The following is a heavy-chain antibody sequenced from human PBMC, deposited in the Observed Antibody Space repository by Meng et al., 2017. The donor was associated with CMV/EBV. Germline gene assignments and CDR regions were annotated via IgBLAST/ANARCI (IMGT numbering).Heavy chain of an antibody. D-gene: IGHD1-26*01. CDR3: ARGVGGWFDP. CDR1: VGSFRGYY. V-gene: IGHV4-34*01. J-gene: IGHJ5*02. CDR2: INHSGST. Sequence: QVHRQQWGAGMLRPSETLSLTCAVYVGSFRGYYLSWIRQPPGKGLEWIGEINHSGSTNYNPSLKSRFTISVDTSKNQFSLKLSSVTAADTAVYYCARGVGGWFDPWGQATLVTVSS.